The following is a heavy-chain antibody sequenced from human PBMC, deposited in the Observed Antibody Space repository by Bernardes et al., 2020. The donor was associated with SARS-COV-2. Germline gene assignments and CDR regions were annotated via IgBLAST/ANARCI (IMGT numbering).Heavy chain of an antibody. CDR1: GFTFSSYA. V-gene: IGHV3-23*01. Sequence: GGSLRLSCAASGFTFSSYAMSWVRQAPGKGLEWVSAISGSGGSTYYADSVKGRFTISRDNSKNTLYLQMNSLRAEDTAVYYCAKVITMVRGVQRGIDYWGQGTLVTVSS. D-gene: IGHD3-10*01. CDR2: ISGSGGST. J-gene: IGHJ4*02. CDR3: AKVITMVRGVQRGIDY.